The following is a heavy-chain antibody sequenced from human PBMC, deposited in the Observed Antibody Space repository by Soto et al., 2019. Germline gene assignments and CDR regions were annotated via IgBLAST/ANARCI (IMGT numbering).Heavy chain of an antibody. Sequence: GGSLRLSCAASGFTVNSNYMTWVRQAPGKGLEWVSVVYRDGDTHYADSVKGRFTISRDNSKNTVYLQMNSLRADDTAVYYCARRFVNYFGMDVWGKGTTVTVSS. CDR3: ARRFVNYFGMDV. D-gene: IGHD3-16*02. CDR2: VYRDGDT. V-gene: IGHV3-53*01. J-gene: IGHJ6*04. CDR1: GFTVNSNY.